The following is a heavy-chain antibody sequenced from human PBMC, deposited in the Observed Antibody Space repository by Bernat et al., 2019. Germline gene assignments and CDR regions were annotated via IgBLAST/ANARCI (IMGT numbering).Heavy chain of an antibody. V-gene: IGHV1-3*01. D-gene: IGHD3-10*01. Sequence: QVQLVQSGAEVKKSGTSVTVSCKASGYSFSTYAMHWVRQAPGQTLEWMGWINEVNGNSKYSEKFQGRLTIFRDTSASTDYMELSSLTSEDTAVYYCARDRTTGSGTYGMDVWGQGTTVIVSS. CDR1: GYSFSTYA. J-gene: IGHJ6*02. CDR3: ARDRTTGSGTYGMDV. CDR2: INEVNGNS.